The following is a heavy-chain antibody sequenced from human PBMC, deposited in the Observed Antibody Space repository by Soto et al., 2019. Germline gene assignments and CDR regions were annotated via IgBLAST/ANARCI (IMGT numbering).Heavy chain of an antibody. J-gene: IGHJ4*02. Sequence: SETLSLTCTVSGGSISSYYWSWIRQPPGKGLEWIGYIYYSGSTNYNPSLKSRVTISVDTSTNQFSLKLSSVTAADTAVYYFDDPATTEIDSWGQGNLLTISS. CDR1: GGSISSYY. CDR3: DDPATTEIDS. CDR2: IYYSGST. D-gene: IGHD3-16*01. V-gene: IGHV4-59*08.